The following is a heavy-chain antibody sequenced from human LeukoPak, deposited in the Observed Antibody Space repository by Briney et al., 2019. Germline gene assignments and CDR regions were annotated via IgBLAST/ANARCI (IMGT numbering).Heavy chain of an antibody. Sequence: GASVKVSCKASGYTFTSYAMNWVRQASGQGLEWMGWINTNTENPTYAQGFTGRFVFSLDTSVSTAYLQISSLKAEDTAVYYCARPVDEVGGNWFDPWGQGTLVTVSS. CDR1: GYTFTSYA. D-gene: IGHD3-10*01. CDR2: INTNTENP. J-gene: IGHJ5*02. CDR3: ARPVDEVGGNWFDP. V-gene: IGHV7-4-1*02.